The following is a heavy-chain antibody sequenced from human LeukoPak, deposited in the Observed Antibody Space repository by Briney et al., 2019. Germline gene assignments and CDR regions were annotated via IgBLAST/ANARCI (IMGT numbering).Heavy chain of an antibody. D-gene: IGHD1-26*01. J-gene: IGHJ6*03. V-gene: IGHV3-23*01. CDR3: AKVGSGSSHYYYYMDV. Sequence: PGGSLRLSCAASGFTFSSYAMSWVRQAPGKGLEWVSAISDSGGSTYYADSVKGRFTISRDNSKNTLYLQMNSLRAEDTAVYYCAKVGSGSSHYYYYMDVWGKGTTVTVSS. CDR2: ISDSGGST. CDR1: GFTFSSYA.